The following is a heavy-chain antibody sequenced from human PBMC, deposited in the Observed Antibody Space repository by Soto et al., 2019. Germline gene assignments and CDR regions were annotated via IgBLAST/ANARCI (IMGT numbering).Heavy chain of an antibody. CDR1: GCRFTSYW. Sequence: GESLQISCKGSGCRFTSYWIGWVRQMNGKGLEWMGIIYPGDSDTRYSPSFQGQVTISADKSISTAYLQWSSLKASDTAMYYCATPPYSSSSLDAFDIWGQGTMVTVSS. CDR3: ATPPYSSSSLDAFDI. J-gene: IGHJ3*02. V-gene: IGHV5-51*01. D-gene: IGHD6-6*01. CDR2: IYPGDSDT.